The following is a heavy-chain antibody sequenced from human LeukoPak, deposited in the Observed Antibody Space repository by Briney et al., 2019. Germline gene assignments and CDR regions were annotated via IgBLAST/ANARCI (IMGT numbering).Heavy chain of an antibody. CDR3: ARAPPYDFLDY. D-gene: IGHD5-12*01. J-gene: IGHJ4*02. CDR2: ISGDGGST. CDR1: GFSFSIYT. V-gene: IGHV3-23*01. Sequence: GGSLRLSCAASGFSFSIYTMAWVRQAPGGGLEWVAGISGDGGSTSYADSVKGRFAISRDNAKSTLHLQMNSLRAEDTAVYYCARAPPYDFLDYWGQGTLVTVSS.